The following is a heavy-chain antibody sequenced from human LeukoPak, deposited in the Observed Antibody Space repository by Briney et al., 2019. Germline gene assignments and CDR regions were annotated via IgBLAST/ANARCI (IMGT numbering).Heavy chain of an antibody. Sequence: SETLSLTCTVSGGSISSYYWSWIRQPPGKGLEWIGEINHSGSTNYNPSLKSRVTISVDTSKNQFSLKLSSVTAADTAVYYCARGRGYGDNWFDPWGQGTLVTVSS. J-gene: IGHJ5*02. CDR3: ARGRGYGDNWFDP. V-gene: IGHV4-34*01. CDR2: INHSGST. D-gene: IGHD3-10*01. CDR1: GGSISSYY.